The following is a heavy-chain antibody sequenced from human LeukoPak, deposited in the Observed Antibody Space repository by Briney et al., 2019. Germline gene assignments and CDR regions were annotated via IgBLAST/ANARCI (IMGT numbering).Heavy chain of an antibody. CDR1: GGTIGSYY. D-gene: IGHD2-15*01. J-gene: IGHJ4*02. V-gene: IGHV4-59*01. Sequence: SETLPLTCTVSGGTIGSYYWSWIRQPPGEGLEWIGYISNTGNTNYIPSLKSRVTISVDTSKNQLSLKLSSVTAADTAVYYCARSGGRSGGDYWGQGTLVTVSS. CDR3: ARSGGRSGGDY. CDR2: ISNTGNT.